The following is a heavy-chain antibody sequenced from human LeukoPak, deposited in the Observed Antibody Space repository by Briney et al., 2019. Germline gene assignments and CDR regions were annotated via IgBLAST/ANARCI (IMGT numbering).Heavy chain of an antibody. J-gene: IGHJ5*02. D-gene: IGHD6-13*01. Sequence: PSETLSFTCTVSGCSFSSSDYYWGWIRQPPGKGLEWIGTINYSGTTYYNPSLKSRVTISVDTSRNQFSLKVNSVTAADTAVYYCARHDAGYSGSWSRFDPWGQGTLVTVSS. CDR1: GCSFSSSDYY. CDR3: ARHDAGYSGSWSRFDP. V-gene: IGHV4-39*01. CDR2: INYSGTT.